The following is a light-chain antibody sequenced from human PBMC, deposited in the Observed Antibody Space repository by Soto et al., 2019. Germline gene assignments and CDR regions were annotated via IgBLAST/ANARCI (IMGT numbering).Light chain of an antibody. CDR1: QTISSW. CDR2: KAS. V-gene: IGKV1-5*03. Sequence: DIQMTQSPSTLSGSVGDRVTITCRASQTISSWLAWYQQKPGKAPKLLIYKASTLKSGVPSRFSGSGYGKDITLTISSLQPDDFATYYCQHYNSYSEAFGQGTKVDIK. J-gene: IGKJ1*01. CDR3: QHYNSYSEA.